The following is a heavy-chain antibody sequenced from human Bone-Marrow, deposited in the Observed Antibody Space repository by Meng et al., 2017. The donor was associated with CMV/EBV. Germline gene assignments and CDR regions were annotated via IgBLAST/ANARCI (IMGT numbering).Heavy chain of an antibody. V-gene: IGHV3-74*01. Sequence: ESLKISCAASGFTFSSYWMHWVRQAPGKGLVWVSRINSDGSSTSYADSVKGRFTISRDNAKNTLYLQMNSLRAEDTAVYYCARDLIMEWLTKFYYYYYGMDVWGQGTTVTVSS. CDR2: INSDGSST. CDR1: GFTFSSYW. CDR3: ARDLIMEWLTKFYYYYYGMDV. J-gene: IGHJ6*02. D-gene: IGHD3-3*01.